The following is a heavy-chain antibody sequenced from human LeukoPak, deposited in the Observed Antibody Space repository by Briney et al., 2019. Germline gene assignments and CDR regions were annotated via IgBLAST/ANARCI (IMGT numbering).Heavy chain of an antibody. D-gene: IGHD3-22*01. CDR3: ARAVYYYDSSGYCYFDY. V-gene: IGHV1-46*01. J-gene: IGHJ4*02. Sequence: ASVKVSCKASGYSLTTYYMHWVRQAPGQGLEWMAIINPSGGGTKYAQKFQGRVTMTRDTPTNTVYMELSSLRSEDTAVYYCARAVYYYDSSGYCYFDYWGQGTLVTVSS. CDR2: INPSGGGT. CDR1: GYSLTTYY.